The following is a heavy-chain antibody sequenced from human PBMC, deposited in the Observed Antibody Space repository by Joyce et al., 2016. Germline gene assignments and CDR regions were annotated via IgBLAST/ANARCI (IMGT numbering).Heavy chain of an antibody. CDR1: GFSLTTSRVC. D-gene: IGHD3-16*01. CDR3: ARSTSDYVYNYGMDV. CDR2: IDWDEDK. V-gene: IGHV2-70*15. J-gene: IGHJ6*02. Sequence: QVTLRESGPALVRPTQTLTLTCSFSGFSLTTSRVCVSWIRQPPGKALEWLARIDWDEDKYYTASLKTRLTITKDTSKNQVVLTMANVDPVDTATYFCARSTSDYVYNYGMDVWGQGTTVTVSS.